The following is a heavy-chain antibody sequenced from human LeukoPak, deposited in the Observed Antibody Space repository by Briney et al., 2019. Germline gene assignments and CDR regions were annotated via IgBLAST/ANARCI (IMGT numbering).Heavy chain of an antibody. CDR1: GGSFSGYY. CDR2: INHSGST. Sequence: TSETLSLTCAVYGGSFSGYYWSWIRQPPGKGLEWIGEINHSGSTNYNPSLKSRVTISVDTSKNQFSLKLRSVTAADTAVYYCARAFDFWSGYSPYYFDYWGQGTLVTVSS. J-gene: IGHJ4*02. V-gene: IGHV4-34*01. D-gene: IGHD3-3*01. CDR3: ARAFDFWSGYSPYYFDY.